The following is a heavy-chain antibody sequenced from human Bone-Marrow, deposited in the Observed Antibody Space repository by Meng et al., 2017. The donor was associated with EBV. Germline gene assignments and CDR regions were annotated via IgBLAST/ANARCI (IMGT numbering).Heavy chain of an antibody. CDR3: ARGSGWYSGY. CDR1: GGSFSGYY. J-gene: IGHJ4*02. D-gene: IGHD6-19*01. V-gene: IGHV4-34*01. CDR2: INHSGST. Sequence: QVQLQQWGAGLSKPSETLSLTCAVYGGSFSGYYWSWIRQPPGKGLEWIGEINHSGSTNYNPSLKSRVTISVDTSKNQFSLKLSSVTAADTAVYYCARGSGWYSGYWGQGTLVTVSS.